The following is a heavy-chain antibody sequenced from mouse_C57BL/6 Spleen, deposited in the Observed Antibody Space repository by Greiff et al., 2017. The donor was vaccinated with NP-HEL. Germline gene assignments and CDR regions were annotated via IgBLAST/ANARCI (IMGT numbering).Heavy chain of an antibody. CDR1: GYTFTSYW. V-gene: IGHV1-55*01. J-gene: IGHJ4*01. Sequence: QVQLQQPGAELVKPGASVKMSCKASGYTFTSYWITWVKQRPGQGLEWIGDIYPGSGSTNYNEKFKSKATLTVDTSSSTAYMQLSSLTSEDSAVYYCARRRIYYGYFYAMDYWGQGTSVTVSS. D-gene: IGHD2-3*01. CDR3: ARRRIYYGYFYAMDY. CDR2: IYPGSGST.